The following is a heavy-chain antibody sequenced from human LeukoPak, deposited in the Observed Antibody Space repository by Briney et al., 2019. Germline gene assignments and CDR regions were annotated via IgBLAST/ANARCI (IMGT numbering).Heavy chain of an antibody. CDR2: IYYSGST. CDR1: GGSISSYY. Sequence: SETLSLTCTVSGGSISSYYWSWLRQPPGMGLEWIGYIYYSGSTNYNPSLKSRVTISVDTSKNQFSLKLSSVTAADTAVYYCATNGARGAAGSDAFDIWGQGTMVTVSS. CDR3: ATNGARGAAGSDAFDI. D-gene: IGHD6-13*01. J-gene: IGHJ3*02. V-gene: IGHV4-59*01.